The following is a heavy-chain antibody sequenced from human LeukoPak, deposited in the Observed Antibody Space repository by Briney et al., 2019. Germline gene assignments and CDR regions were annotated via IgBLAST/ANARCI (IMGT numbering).Heavy chain of an antibody. J-gene: IGHJ3*02. V-gene: IGHV4-39*01. CDR2: IYFSET. CDR1: GASFSDTTYY. CDR3: ASPSKLVISRGGFDI. Sequence: SETLSLTCTVSGASFSDTTYYWAWLRQPPGKGLEWIGSIYFSETKYNPSLKRRITISGDTSKNQFSLKLSSVTAADTAVYYCASPSKLVISRGGFDIWGQGTMVTVSA. D-gene: IGHD3-22*01.